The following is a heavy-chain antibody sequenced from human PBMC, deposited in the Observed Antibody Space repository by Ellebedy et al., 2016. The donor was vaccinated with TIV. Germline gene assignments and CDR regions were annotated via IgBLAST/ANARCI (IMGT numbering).Heavy chain of an antibody. D-gene: IGHD6-19*01. V-gene: IGHV1-24*01. CDR1: GYTLTELS. CDR3: ATGSSGWYDLGG. J-gene: IGHJ4*02. Sequence: ASVKVSXKVSGYTLTELSMHWVRQAPGKGLEWMGGFDPEDGETIYAQKFQGRVTMTEDTSTDTAYMELSSLRSEDTAVYYCATGSSGWYDLGGWGQGTLVTVSS. CDR2: FDPEDGET.